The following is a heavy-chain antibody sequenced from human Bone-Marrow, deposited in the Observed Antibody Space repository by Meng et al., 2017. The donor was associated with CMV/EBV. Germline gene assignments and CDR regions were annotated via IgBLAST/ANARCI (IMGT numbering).Heavy chain of an antibody. Sequence: GESLKISCAASGFNFRTYVMNWVRQAPGKGLEWVSSITGSATSTYYAGPVRGRFTISRDNSNNTLYLQMNSLRAEDTAVYYCAKDRDFWSGYYDRYYYYGMDVWGQGTTVTVSS. J-gene: IGHJ6*02. CDR3: AKDRDFWSGYYDRYYYYGMDV. CDR2: ITGSATST. CDR1: GFNFRTYV. V-gene: IGHV3-23*01. D-gene: IGHD3-3*01.